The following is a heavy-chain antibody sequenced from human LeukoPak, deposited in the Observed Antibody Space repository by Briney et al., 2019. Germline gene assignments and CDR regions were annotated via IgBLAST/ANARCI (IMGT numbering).Heavy chain of an antibody. Sequence: SETLSLTCAVYGGSFSGYYWSWIRQPPGKGLEWIGEINHSGSTNYNPSLKSRVTISVDTSKNQFSLKLSSVTAADTAVYYCARRCIAFDYWGQGTLVTVSS. V-gene: IGHV4-34*01. J-gene: IGHJ4*02. CDR3: ARRCIAFDY. CDR2: INHSGST. D-gene: IGHD2-8*01. CDR1: GGSFSGYY.